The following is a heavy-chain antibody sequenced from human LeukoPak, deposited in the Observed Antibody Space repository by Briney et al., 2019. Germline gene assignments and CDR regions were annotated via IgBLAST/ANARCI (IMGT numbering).Heavy chain of an antibody. V-gene: IGHV3-7*01. CDR2: IKQDGSEK. J-gene: IGHJ4*02. Sequence: GGSLRLSXAASGFTFSSYWMSWVRQAPGKGLEWVANIKQDGSEKYYVDSVKGRFTISRDNAKNSLYLQMNSLRAEDTAVYYCARDALYCTNGVCYRDYWGQGTLVTVSS. CDR1: GFTFSSYW. D-gene: IGHD2-8*01. CDR3: ARDALYCTNGVCYRDY.